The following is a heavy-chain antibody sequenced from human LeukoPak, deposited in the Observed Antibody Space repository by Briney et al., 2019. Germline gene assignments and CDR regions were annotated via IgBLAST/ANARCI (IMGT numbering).Heavy chain of an antibody. CDR2: ISWNSGSI. D-gene: IGHD6-19*01. CDR3: AKDTGSRAVAGTRFDY. J-gene: IGHJ4*02. Sequence: GRSLRLSCAASGFTFDDYAMHWVRQAPGKGLEWVSGISWNSGSIGYADSVKGRFTISRDNAKNSLYLQMNSLRAEDMALYYCAKDTGSRAVAGTRFDYWGQGTLVTVSS. CDR1: GFTFDDYA. V-gene: IGHV3-9*03.